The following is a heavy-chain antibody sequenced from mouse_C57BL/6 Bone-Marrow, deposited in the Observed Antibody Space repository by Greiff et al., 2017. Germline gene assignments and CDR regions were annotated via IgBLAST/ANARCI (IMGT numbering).Heavy chain of an antibody. CDR3: EMSAGSSPCYYAMDY. Sequence: QVQLQQSGPELVKPGASVKISCKASGYAFSSSWMNWVKQRPGKGLEWIGRIYPGDGDTNYNGKFKGKATLTADKSSSTAYMQLSSLTSEDSAVYFGEMSAGSSPCYYAMDYWGQGTSVTVSS. J-gene: IGHJ4*01. V-gene: IGHV1-82*01. D-gene: IGHD1-1*01. CDR2: IYPGDGDT. CDR1: GYAFSSSW.